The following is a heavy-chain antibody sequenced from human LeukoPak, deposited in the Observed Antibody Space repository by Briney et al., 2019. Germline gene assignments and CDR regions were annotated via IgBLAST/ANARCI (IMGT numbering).Heavy chain of an antibody. V-gene: IGHV3-30-3*01. D-gene: IGHD5-24*01. J-gene: IGHJ4*02. CDR2: ISYDGSNK. Sequence: GGSLRLSCAASGFSLRSSEMNWVRQAPGKGLEWVAFISYDGSNKHYADSVKGRFTISRDNSKNTLYLQMNSLRPEDTAVYYCARARFGYNRGPFDCWGQGILVTVSS. CDR3: ARARFGYNRGPFDC. CDR1: GFSLRSSE.